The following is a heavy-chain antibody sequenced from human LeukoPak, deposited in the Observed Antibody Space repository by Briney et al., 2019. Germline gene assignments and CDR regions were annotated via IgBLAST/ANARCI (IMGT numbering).Heavy chain of an antibody. CDR1: GGSISSSNYY. V-gene: IGHV3-23*01. Sequence: PSETLSLTCTVSGGSISSSNYYWGWIRQPPGKGLEWVSSISGSGGSTYYADSVKGRFTISRDNSKNTLYLQMNSLRAEDTAVYYCAKVRHSGYDYLSAFDYWGQGTLVTVSS. CDR3: AKVRHSGYDYLSAFDY. J-gene: IGHJ4*02. CDR2: ISGSGGST. D-gene: IGHD5-12*01.